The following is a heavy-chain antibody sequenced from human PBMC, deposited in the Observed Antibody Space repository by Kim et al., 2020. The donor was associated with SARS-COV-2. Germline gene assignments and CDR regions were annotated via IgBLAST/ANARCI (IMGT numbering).Heavy chain of an antibody. CDR1: GGSFSGYY. D-gene: IGHD6-13*01. CDR3: ASGGTTAAAGPMGY. J-gene: IGHJ4*02. V-gene: IGHV4-34*01. Sequence: SETLSLTCAVYGGSFSGYYWSWIRQPPGKGLEWIGEINHSGSTNYNPSLKSRVTISVDTSKNQFSLKLSSVTAADTAVYYCASGGTTAAAGPMGYWGQGTLVTVSS. CDR2: INHSGST.